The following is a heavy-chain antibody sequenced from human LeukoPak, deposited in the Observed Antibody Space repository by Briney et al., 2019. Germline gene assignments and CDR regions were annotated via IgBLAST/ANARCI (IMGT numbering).Heavy chain of an antibody. J-gene: IGHJ4*02. CDR2: IYASGDT. D-gene: IGHD5-12*01. V-gene: IGHV4-4*09. CDR3: ATRGLATTV. CDR1: GDALSRYY. Sequence: SETLALTCTVSGDALSRYYWSWIRQPPGEGRVWIGYIYASGDTNYNPSLKSRVTLSIDTSKSQVSLRLNSVTAADTAVYYCATRGLATTVWGQGTLVTVSS.